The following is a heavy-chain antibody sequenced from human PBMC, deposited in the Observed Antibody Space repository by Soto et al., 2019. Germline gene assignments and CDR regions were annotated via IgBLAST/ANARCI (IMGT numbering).Heavy chain of an antibody. D-gene: IGHD6-19*01. CDR2: ISYDGSNR. Sequence: GGSLRLSCAASGFTFSSNAMHWVRQAPGKGLEWVSIISYDGSNRYYADSVKGRFTIFRDNSKSTLYLQMNSLRAEDTAVYYCAKDQSSSGWYWGQGTLVTVSS. CDR3: AKDQSSSGWY. V-gene: IGHV3-30*18. CDR1: GFTFSSNA. J-gene: IGHJ4*02.